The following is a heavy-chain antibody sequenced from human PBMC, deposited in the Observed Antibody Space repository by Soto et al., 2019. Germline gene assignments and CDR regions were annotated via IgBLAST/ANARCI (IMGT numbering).Heavy chain of an antibody. V-gene: IGHV1-69*13. CDR3: ARKSCAGSGCARPLGPLNI. Sequence: SVKVSCKASGGIFSTFAFNWVRQAPGQGLEWMGGVIPISGTPSYAQKFQGRVTVTADESTNTVYLELSSLTSEDTAVYYCARKSCAGSGCARPLGPLNIWGHGTTVTVSS. J-gene: IGHJ3*02. CDR2: VIPISGTP. D-gene: IGHD6-19*01. CDR1: GGIFSTFA.